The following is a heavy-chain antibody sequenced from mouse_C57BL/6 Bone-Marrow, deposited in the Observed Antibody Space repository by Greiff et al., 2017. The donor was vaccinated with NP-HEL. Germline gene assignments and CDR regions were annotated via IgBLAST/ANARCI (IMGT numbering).Heavy chain of an antibody. CDR2: ISYDGSN. V-gene: IGHV3-6*01. Sequence: EVQRVESGPGLVKPSQSLSLTCSVTGYSITSGYYWNWIRQFPGNKLEWMGYISYDGSNNYNPSLKNRISITRDTSKNQFFLKLNSVTTEDTATYYCARVFITTVVAPYYFDYWGQGTTLTVSS. J-gene: IGHJ2*01. D-gene: IGHD1-1*01. CDR1: GYSITSGYY. CDR3: ARVFITTVVAPYYFDY.